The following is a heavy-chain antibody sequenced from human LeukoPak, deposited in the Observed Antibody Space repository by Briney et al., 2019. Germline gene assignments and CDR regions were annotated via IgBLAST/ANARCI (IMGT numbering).Heavy chain of an antibody. V-gene: IGHV3-33*06. CDR2: IWYDGSNK. CDR3: AKEAYYYDSSGYYYGPYYFDY. Sequence: GRSLRLSYAASGFTFSSYGMHWVRQAPGKGLEWVAVIWYDGSNKYYADSVKGRFTISRDNSKNTLYLQMNSLRAEDTAVYYCAKEAYYYDSSGYYYGPYYFDYWGQGTLVTVSS. J-gene: IGHJ4*02. D-gene: IGHD3-22*01. CDR1: GFTFSSYG.